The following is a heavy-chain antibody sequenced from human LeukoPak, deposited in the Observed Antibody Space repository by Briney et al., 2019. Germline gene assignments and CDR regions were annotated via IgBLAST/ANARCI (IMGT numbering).Heavy chain of an antibody. CDR1: GGTFSSYA. D-gene: IGHD2-21*01. CDR3: ARGRGCGDDCSNDAFDI. J-gene: IGHJ3*02. CDR2: IISIFGTA. Sequence: GASVKVSCKASGGTFSSYAISWVRQAPGQGLEWMGGIISIFGTANYAQKFQGRVTITTDESTSTAYMELSSLRSEDTAVYYCARGRGCGDDCSNDAFDIWGQGTMVTVSS. V-gene: IGHV1-69*05.